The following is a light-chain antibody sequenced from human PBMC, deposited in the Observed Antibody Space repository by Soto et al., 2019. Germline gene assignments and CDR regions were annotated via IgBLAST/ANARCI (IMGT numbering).Light chain of an antibody. CDR1: SGHSSYA. CDR2: VNSDGSH. CDR3: QTWGTGTVI. J-gene: IGLJ2*01. V-gene: IGLV4-69*01. Sequence: QAVVTQSPSASASLGASVKLTCTLSSGHSSYAIAWHQQQPEKGPRYLMKVNSDGSHTKGDGIPDRFSGSSSGAERYLNISSLQSEDEADYYCQTWGTGTVIFGGGTKVTVL.